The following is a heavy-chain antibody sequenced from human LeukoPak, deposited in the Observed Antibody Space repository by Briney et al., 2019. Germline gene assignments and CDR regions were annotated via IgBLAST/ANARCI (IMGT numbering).Heavy chain of an antibody. Sequence: GESLKISCQGSGYTFTSHWIGWVRQMPGKGLEWMGIIYPGDSDTRYNPSFQGQVTISVDNSINTAYLQWSSLKASDTAMYYCARQGVTLLWFGESMTAFDYWGQGTLVTVSS. CDR2: IYPGDSDT. CDR1: GYTFTSHW. CDR3: ARQGVTLLWFGESMTAFDY. V-gene: IGHV5-51*01. J-gene: IGHJ4*02. D-gene: IGHD3-10*01.